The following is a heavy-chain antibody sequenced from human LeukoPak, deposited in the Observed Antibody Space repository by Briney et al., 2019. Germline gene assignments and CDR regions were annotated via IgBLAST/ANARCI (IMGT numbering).Heavy chain of an antibody. V-gene: IGHV1-69*13. CDR2: IIPIFGTA. Sequence: SVTVSCTASGGTFSSYAISWVRQAPGQGLEWMGGIIPIFGTANYAQKFQGRVTITADESTSTAYMELSSLRSEDTAVYYCARLTGGYSYGQNDYWGQGTLVTVSS. J-gene: IGHJ4*02. CDR3: ARLTGGYSYGQNDY. CDR1: GGTFSSYA. D-gene: IGHD5-18*01.